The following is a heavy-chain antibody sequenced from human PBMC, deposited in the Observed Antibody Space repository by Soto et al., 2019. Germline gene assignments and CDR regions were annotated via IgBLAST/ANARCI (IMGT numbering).Heavy chain of an antibody. J-gene: IGHJ3*01. Sequence: EVQLVESGGGLVQPGASLRISCAASGFTFSYYWMHWVRQAPGKGLVWVSRIHSDGSSTTDADSVKGRFSISRDNARNTEYVQTNSPRGEGTAVYYCARGYRGTFDLWGQGTVLTVSS. CDR2: IHSDGSST. CDR3: ARGYRGTFDL. CDR1: GFTFSYYW. D-gene: IGHD1-26*01. V-gene: IGHV3-74*01.